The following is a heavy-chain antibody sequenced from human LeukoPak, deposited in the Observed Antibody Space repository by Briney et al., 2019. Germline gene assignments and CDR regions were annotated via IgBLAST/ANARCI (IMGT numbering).Heavy chain of an antibody. Sequence: PSETLSLTCSVSGGSISSSSYYWGWIRQPPGKGLEWIGSIYYSGSTYYNPSLKSRVTISVDTSKNQFYLEMSPVTAADTAMYYCARYSSSRPDYWGQGTLVTVSS. CDR2: IYYSGST. CDR3: ARYSSSRPDY. D-gene: IGHD6-13*01. CDR1: GGSISSSSYY. V-gene: IGHV4-39*01. J-gene: IGHJ4*02.